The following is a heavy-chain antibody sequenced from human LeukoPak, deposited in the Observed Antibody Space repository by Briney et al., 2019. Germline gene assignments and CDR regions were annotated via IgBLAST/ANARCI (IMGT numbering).Heavy chain of an antibody. J-gene: IGHJ4*02. CDR2: ISSSGSTT. CDR1: GFTFSSYE. D-gene: IGHD3-10*01. Sequence: GGSLRLSCAASGFTFSSYEMNWVRQAPGKGLEWVSYISSSGSTTYYADSVKGRFTISRDNAKNSLYLQMNSLRAEDTAVYYCASLSVGEPMYYFDYWGQGTLVTVSS. V-gene: IGHV3-48*03. CDR3: ASLSVGEPMYYFDY.